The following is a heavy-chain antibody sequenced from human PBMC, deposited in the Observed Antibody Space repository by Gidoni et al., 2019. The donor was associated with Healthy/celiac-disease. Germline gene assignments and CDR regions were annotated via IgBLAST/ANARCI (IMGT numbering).Heavy chain of an antibody. CDR1: GFTFSNAW. CDR3: TTEAVYCSSTSCMRNLGY. J-gene: IGHJ4*02. Sequence: EVQLVESGGGLVKPGGSLRLSCAASGFTFSNAWMDWVRQAPGKGLEWVGRIKSKTDGGTTDYAAPVKGRFTISRDESKNTLYLQMNSLKTEDTAVYYCTTEAVYCSSTSCMRNLGYWGQGTLVTVSS. D-gene: IGHD2-2*01. V-gene: IGHV3-15*01. CDR2: IKSKTDGGTT.